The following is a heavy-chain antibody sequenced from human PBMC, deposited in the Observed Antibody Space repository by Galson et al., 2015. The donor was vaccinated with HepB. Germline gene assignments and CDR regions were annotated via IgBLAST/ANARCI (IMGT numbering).Heavy chain of an antibody. J-gene: IGHJ4*02. CDR3: AKSGCSSTTCYMNY. V-gene: IGHV3-9*01. CDR1: GFNFNEYA. CDR2: ISWNSGTM. Sequence: SLRLSCAASGFNFNEYAMQWVRQAPGKGLEWVSDISWNSGTMGYADSVKGRFTISRDNARNSLYLQMNSLRPGDTALYYCAKSGCSSTTCYMNYWGQGTLVTVSS. D-gene: IGHD2-2*02.